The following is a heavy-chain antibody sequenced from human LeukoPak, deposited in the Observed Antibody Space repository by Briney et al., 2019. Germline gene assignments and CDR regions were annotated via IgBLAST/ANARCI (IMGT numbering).Heavy chain of an antibody. Sequence: GGSLRLSCAASGFTFSSYAMHWVRQAPGKGLEWVAVISYDGSNKYYADSVKGRFTISRDNSKNTLYLQMNSLRAEDTAVYYCARDPFAHCSSTSYDVWGQGTTATVSS. J-gene: IGHJ6*02. CDR3: ARDPFAHCSSTSYDV. CDR1: GFTFSSYA. CDR2: ISYDGSNK. V-gene: IGHV3-30-3*01. D-gene: IGHD2-2*01.